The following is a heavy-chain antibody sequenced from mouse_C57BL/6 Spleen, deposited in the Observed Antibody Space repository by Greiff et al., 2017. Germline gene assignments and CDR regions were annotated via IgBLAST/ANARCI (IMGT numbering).Heavy chain of an antibody. V-gene: IGHV10-1*01. D-gene: IGHD2-12*01. CDR2: ISSKSNSYAT. CDR3: VRHELLDY. J-gene: IGHJ2*01. CDR1: GFSFNAYA. Sequence: EVMLVESGGGLVQPKGSLKLSCAASGFSFNAYAMNWVRQAPGKGLEWVARISSKSNSYATYYADSVKDTFTIARDDSESMLYLQKNNLKTEDTAMYYCVRHELLDYWGQGTTLTVSS.